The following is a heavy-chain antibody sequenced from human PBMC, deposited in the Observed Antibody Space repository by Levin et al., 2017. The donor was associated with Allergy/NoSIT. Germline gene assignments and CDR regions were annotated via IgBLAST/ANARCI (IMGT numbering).Heavy chain of an antibody. CDR1: GGSISSYY. D-gene: IGHD6-13*01. Sequence: PGGSLRLSCTVSGGSISSYYWSWIRQPPGKGLEWIGYIYYSGSTNYNPSLKSRVTISVDTSKNQFSLKLSSVTAADTAVYYCAKVYSSSWGDYFDYWGQGTLVTVSS. CDR3: AKVYSSSWGDYFDY. J-gene: IGHJ4*02. V-gene: IGHV4-59*01. CDR2: IYYSGST.